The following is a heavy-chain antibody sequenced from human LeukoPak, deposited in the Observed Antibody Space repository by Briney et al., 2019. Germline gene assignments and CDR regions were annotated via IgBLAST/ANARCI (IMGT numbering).Heavy chain of an antibody. V-gene: IGHV3-30-3*01. CDR3: ARAPSIHFDY. CDR2: ISYDGSNK. CDR1: GFTFSSYA. D-gene: IGHD2-2*01. J-gene: IGHJ4*02. Sequence: PGGSLRLSCAASGFTFSSYAMHWVRQAPGKGLEWVAVISYDGSNKYYAGSVKGRFTISRDNSKNTLYLQMNSLRAEDTAVYYCARAPSIHFDYWGQGTLVTVSS.